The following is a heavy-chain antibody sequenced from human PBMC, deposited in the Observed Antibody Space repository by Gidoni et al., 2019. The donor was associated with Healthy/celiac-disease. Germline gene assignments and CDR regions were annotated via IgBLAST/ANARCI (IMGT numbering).Heavy chain of an antibody. CDR3: TTAPRGY. D-gene: IGHD2-15*01. J-gene: IGHJ4*02. CDR2: IKSKTDGGTT. CDR1: GFAFSNAW. Sequence: EVQLVESGGGLVKPGGSLRLCWAASGFAFSNAWVSCVRQAPGKGLELVGRIKSKTDGGTTDYAAPVKGRFTISRDDSKNTLYLQMNSLKTEDTAVYYCTTAPRGYWGQGTLVTVSS. V-gene: IGHV3-15*01.